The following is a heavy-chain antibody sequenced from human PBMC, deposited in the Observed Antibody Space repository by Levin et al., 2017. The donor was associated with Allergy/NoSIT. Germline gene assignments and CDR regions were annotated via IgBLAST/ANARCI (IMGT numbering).Heavy chain of an antibody. J-gene: IGHJ5*02. CDR1: GGSISSYY. D-gene: IGHD3-3*01. CDR3: ARDAGDDVWSGYKNNWFDP. CDR2: IYTSGST. V-gene: IGHV4-4*07. Sequence: SETLSLTCTVSGGSISSYYWSWIRQPAGKGLEWIGRIYTSGSTNYNPSLKSRVTMSVDTSKNQFSLKLSSVTAADTAVYYCARDAGDDVWSGYKNNWFDPWGQGTLVTVSS.